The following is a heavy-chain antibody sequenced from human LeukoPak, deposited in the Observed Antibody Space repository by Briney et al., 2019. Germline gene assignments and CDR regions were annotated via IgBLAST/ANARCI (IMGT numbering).Heavy chain of an antibody. CDR2: IWPDGRNQ. J-gene: IGHJ4*02. CDR1: GFTFNSYG. V-gene: IGHV3-33*07. CDR3: ARSNGGVPIGGGHSSGWADY. Sequence: PGGSLRLSCAASGFTFNSYGMYWVRQAPGKGLEWVAIIWPDGRNQYYADSVKGRFTISRDDSRNTVYLQMNSLRAEDTAVYYCARSNGGVPIGGGHSSGWADYWGQGTLVTVSS. D-gene: IGHD6-25*01.